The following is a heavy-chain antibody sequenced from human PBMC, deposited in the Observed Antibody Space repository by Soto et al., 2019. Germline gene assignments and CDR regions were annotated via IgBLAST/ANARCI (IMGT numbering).Heavy chain of an antibody. V-gene: IGHV3-23*01. Sequence: EVQLLESGGGLVQPGGSLRLSCVVSGFTFSNYAMSWVRQAPGKGLEWVSGIRSSGGSTYYADSVKGRFTISRDNSKNTXXLQMNSLRAEDTAIYYCAKGDRGYCSGGSCYLGDYWGQGALVTVSS. D-gene: IGHD2-15*01. CDR3: AKGDRGYCSGGSCYLGDY. J-gene: IGHJ4*02. CDR2: IRSSGGST. CDR1: GFTFSNYA.